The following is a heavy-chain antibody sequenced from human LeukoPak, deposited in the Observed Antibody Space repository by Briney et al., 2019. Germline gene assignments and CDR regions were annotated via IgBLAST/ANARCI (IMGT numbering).Heavy chain of an antibody. D-gene: IGHD4-17*01. J-gene: IGHJ4*02. CDR1: GFTISSYA. V-gene: IGHV3-23*01. Sequence: GGSLRLSCAASGFTISSYAMSWVRQAPGKGLEWVSAISGSGGSTYYADSVKGRFTISRDNSKNTLYLQMNSLRAEDTAVYYCAKGMSMTTVTTLFDYWGQGTLVTVSS. CDR3: AKGMSMTTVTTLFDY. CDR2: ISGSGGST.